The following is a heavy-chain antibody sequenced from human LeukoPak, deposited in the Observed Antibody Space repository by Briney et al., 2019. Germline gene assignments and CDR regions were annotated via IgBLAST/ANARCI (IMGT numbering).Heavy chain of an antibody. CDR3: ARDMAAAGLLDY. CDR1: GFTFSSYG. Sequence: PGGSLRLSCAASGFTFSSYGMHWVRQAPGKGLEWVANIKPDGDEKNYVDSVKGRFTISRDNAKNSLYLQMNSLRVEDTAVYYCARDMAAAGLLDYWGQGTLVTVPS. CDR2: IKPDGDEK. D-gene: IGHD6-13*01. V-gene: IGHV3-7*01. J-gene: IGHJ4*02.